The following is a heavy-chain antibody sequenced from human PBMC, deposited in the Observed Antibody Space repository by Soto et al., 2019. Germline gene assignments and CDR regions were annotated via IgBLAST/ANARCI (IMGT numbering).Heavy chain of an antibody. D-gene: IGHD4-4*01. CDR2: ISSGGGTI. J-gene: IGHJ4*02. CDR3: AKDPDATGFYIDS. V-gene: IGHV3-11*01. CDR1: GFIFSDYY. Sequence: QVQLVESGGGLVKPGGSLRLSCAASGFIFSDYYMSWIRQTPGKGLEWIAYISSGGGTIHYADSVKGRFVISRDNAKNVLYLQMNSLRVEDTAVYYCAKDPDATGFYIDSWGQGTQVSVSS.